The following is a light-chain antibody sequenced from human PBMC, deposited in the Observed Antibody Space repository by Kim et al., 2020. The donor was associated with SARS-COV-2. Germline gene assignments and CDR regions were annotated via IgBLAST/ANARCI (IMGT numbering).Light chain of an antibody. CDR1: QSVSSSY. CDR3: QQYSSAPRT. J-gene: IGKJ1*01. CDR2: GAS. V-gene: IGKV3-20*01. Sequence: EIVLTQSPCTLSWSPGERATLSCRASQSVSSSYLAWYQQKPGQAPRLLIYGASSRSTGVPDRFSGSGSGTDFTLTISRLEPEDFAVYYCQQYSSAPRTFGQGTKVDIK.